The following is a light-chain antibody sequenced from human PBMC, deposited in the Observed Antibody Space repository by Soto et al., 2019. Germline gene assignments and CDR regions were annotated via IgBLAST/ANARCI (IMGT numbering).Light chain of an antibody. Sequence: QSALTQPASVSGSPGQSITISCTGTNSDIGGYNYVSWFQQHPGKAPKLIIYDVSNRPPGVSTRFSGSKSGNTASLTISGLQAEDEVDYYCSSYTSSSTVVFGGGTKLTVL. CDR2: DVS. J-gene: IGLJ2*01. V-gene: IGLV2-14*01. CDR1: NSDIGGYNY. CDR3: SSYTSSSTVV.